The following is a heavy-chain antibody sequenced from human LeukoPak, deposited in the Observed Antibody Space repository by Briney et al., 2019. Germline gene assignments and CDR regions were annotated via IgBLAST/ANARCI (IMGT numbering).Heavy chain of an antibody. CDR2: ISTYSGDT. CDR3: ARAPYDSSGYSKFDY. J-gene: IGHJ4*02. CDR1: GYTFSSYG. V-gene: IGHV1-18*01. Sequence: ASVKVSCKASGYTFSSYGISWVRQAPGQGLEWMGWISTYSGDTNYAQKLQGRVTMTTDTSTSTAHMELRSLRSDDTAVYYCARAPYDSSGYSKFDYWGQGTLVTVSS. D-gene: IGHD3-22*01.